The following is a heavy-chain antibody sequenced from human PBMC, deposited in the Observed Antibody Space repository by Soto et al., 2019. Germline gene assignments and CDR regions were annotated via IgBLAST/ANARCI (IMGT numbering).Heavy chain of an antibody. D-gene: IGHD2-2*01. CDR3: ARDPTTDYYYYGMDV. Sequence: EVQLEESGGGLVKPGGSLRLSCAASGFTFSSYSMNWVRQAPGKGLEWVSSISSSSSYVYYADSVKGRFTISRDNAKNSLYLQINSLRAEDTAVHYCARDPTTDYYYYGMDVWGQGTTVTVSS. J-gene: IGHJ6*02. CDR1: GFTFSSYS. CDR2: ISSSSSYV. V-gene: IGHV3-21*01.